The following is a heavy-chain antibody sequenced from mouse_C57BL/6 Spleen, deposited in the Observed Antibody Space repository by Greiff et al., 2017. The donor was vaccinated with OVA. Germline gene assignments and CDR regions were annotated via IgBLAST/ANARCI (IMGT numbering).Heavy chain of an antibody. Sequence: EVQLVESGGGLVKPGGSLKLSCAASGFTFSDYGMHWVRQAPEKGLEWVAYISSGSSTIYYADTVKGRFTISRDNAKNTLFLQMTRLRSEDTAMYYCARDGYLYAMDDWGKGTSVTVSS. J-gene: IGHJ4*01. V-gene: IGHV5-17*01. CDR1: GFTFSDYG. CDR2: ISSGSSTI. CDR3: ARDGYLYAMDD. D-gene: IGHD2-3*01.